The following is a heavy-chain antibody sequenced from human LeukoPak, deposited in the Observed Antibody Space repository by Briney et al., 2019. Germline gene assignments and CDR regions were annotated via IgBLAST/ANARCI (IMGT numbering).Heavy chain of an antibody. Sequence: GGSLRLSCAASEFTFRSYAMSWVRQAPGKGLEWVSAISGSGATTYSADSVKGRFTISRDNSKNTLYLQMNSLKGDDTAVYYCAKDSAFYYIDVWGKGTTVIISS. CDR2: ISGSGATT. V-gene: IGHV3-23*01. CDR1: EFTFRSYA. J-gene: IGHJ6*03. CDR3: AKDSAFYYIDV. D-gene: IGHD3-10*01.